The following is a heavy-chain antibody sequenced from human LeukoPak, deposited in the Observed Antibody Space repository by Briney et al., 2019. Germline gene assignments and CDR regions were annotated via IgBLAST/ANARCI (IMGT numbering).Heavy chain of an antibody. J-gene: IGHJ4*02. CDR1: GFTFSSYS. V-gene: IGHV3-21*01. D-gene: IGHD2-2*01. CDR3: ARDKGTCSSTTCPGGDFDY. CDR2: ISSSSSYI. Sequence: GGSLRLSCAASGFTFSSYSVNWVRQAPGKGLEWVSSISSSSSYIYYADSVKGRFTISRDNAKNSLYLQMNSLRAEDTAVYYCARDKGTCSSTTCPGGDFDYWGQGTLVTVSS.